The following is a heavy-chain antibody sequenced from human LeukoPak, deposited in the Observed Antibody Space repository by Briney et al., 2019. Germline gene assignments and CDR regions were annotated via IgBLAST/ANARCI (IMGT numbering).Heavy chain of an antibody. CDR3: AKGNGITMIVVVMAFDY. CDR1: GFTFSSYG. D-gene: IGHD3-22*01. Sequence: GGTLRLSCAASGFTFSSYGMSWVRQAPGKGLEWVSAISGSGGSTYYADSVRGRFTISRDNSKNTLYLQMNSLRAEDTAVYYCAKGNGITMIVVVMAFDYWGQGTLVTVSS. J-gene: IGHJ4*02. V-gene: IGHV3-23*01. CDR2: ISGSGGST.